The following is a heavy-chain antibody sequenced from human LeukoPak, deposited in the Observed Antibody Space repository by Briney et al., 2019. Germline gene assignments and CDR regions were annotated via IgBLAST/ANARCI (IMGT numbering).Heavy chain of an antibody. V-gene: IGHV1-2*06. CDR3: ARVGRELYSSYIAEAGHRIDY. CDR2: INPNSGGT. D-gene: IGHD6-19*01. Sequence: GASVKVSCKASGYTFTGYYMHWVRQAPGQGLEWMGRINPNSGGTNYAQKFQGRVTMTRDTSISTAYMELSRLRSDDTAVYYCARVGRELYSSYIAEAGHRIDYWGQGTLVTVSS. CDR1: GYTFTGYY. J-gene: IGHJ4*02.